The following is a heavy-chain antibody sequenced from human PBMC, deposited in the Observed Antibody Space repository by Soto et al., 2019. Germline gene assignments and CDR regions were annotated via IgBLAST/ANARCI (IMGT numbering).Heavy chain of an antibody. J-gene: IGHJ5*02. CDR2: VYTSGST. V-gene: IGHV4-4*07. D-gene: IGHD3-3*01. Sequence: SETLSLTCTVSGGSISSYYWSWIRQPAGKGLEWIGRVYTSGSTNYNPSLKSRVTMSVDTSKNQFSLKLSSVTAADTAVYYCARDRPITIFGVAEINWFDPWGQGTLVTVSS. CDR1: GGSISSYY. CDR3: ARDRPITIFGVAEINWFDP.